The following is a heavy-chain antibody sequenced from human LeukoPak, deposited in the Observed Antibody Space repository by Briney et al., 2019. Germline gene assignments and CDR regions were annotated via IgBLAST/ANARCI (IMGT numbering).Heavy chain of an antibody. V-gene: IGHV1-24*01. CDR2: FDPEDGET. D-gene: IGHD7-27*01. Sequence: ASVKVSCKVSGYTLTELSMHWVRQAPGKGLEWMGGFDPEDGETIYAQKFQGRVTMTEDTSTDTAYMELSSLRSEDTAVYYCATANSRVPPMDNSPTGEAFDIWGQGTMVTVSS. J-gene: IGHJ3*02. CDR3: ATANSRVPPMDNSPTGEAFDI. CDR1: GYTLTELS.